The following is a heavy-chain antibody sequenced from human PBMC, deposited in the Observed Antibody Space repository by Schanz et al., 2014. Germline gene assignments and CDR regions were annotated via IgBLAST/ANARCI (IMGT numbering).Heavy chain of an antibody. CDR2: ITNKPNNYNT. CDR3: VRLDVHDY. D-gene: IGHD3-16*01. J-gene: IGHJ4*02. V-gene: IGHV3-72*01. Sequence: EVQLLESGGGLVQPGESLRLSCAASGFKFTDYAMTWVRQAPGKGLEWVGRITNKPNNYNTEYAASVKGRFTISRDDSRNSLYLQMSSLKTEDTAVYYCVRLDVHDYWGQGTLVTVSS. CDR1: GFKFTDYA.